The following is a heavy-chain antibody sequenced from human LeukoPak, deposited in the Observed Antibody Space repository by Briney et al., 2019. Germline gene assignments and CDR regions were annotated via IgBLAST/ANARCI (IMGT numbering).Heavy chain of an antibody. CDR1: GYSFTSYC. V-gene: IGHV5-51*01. D-gene: IGHD3-3*01. Sequence: GESLKISCKGSGYSFTSYCVGWVRQMPGKGLEWMGIIYPGDSDTRYSPSFQGQVTISADKSISTAYLQWSSLKASDTAMYYCARATFHGDYDFWSGYRMDGYFDYWGQGTLVTVSS. CDR3: ARATFHGDYDFWSGYRMDGYFDY. J-gene: IGHJ4*02. CDR2: IYPGDSDT.